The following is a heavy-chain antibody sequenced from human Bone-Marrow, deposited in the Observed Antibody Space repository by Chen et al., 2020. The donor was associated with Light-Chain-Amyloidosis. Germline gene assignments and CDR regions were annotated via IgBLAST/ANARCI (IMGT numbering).Heavy chain of an antibody. Sequence: EVQLVESGGGLVQPGGSLRPSCATSGFNFSSFCMSWVRQAPGKGLEWVSTVSGRTVSTYYAGAVKGRFIISRDKSESTLCLQMNSLRAGDTAVYNCTRKVGYFDFRSQGPLVTVSS. CDR3: TRKVGYFDF. CDR2: VSGRTVST. J-gene: IGHJ4*02. D-gene: IGHD3-22*01. CDR1: GFNFSSFC. V-gene: IGHV3-23*04.